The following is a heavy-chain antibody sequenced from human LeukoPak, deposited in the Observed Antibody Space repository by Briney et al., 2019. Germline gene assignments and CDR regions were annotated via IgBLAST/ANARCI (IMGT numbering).Heavy chain of an antibody. Sequence: ASVKVSCKASGGTFSSYAISWVRQAPGQGLEWMGGIIPIFGTANYAQKFQGRVTITADKSTSTAYMELSSLRSEDTAVYYCARDSSNYYDSSGSGGLAFDIWGQGTMVTVSS. CDR3: ARDSSNYYDSSGSGGLAFDI. J-gene: IGHJ3*02. CDR2: IIPIFGTA. V-gene: IGHV1-69*06. CDR1: GGTFSSYA. D-gene: IGHD3-22*01.